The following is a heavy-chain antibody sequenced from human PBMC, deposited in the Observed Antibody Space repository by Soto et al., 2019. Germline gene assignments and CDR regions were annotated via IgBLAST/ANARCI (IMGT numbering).Heavy chain of an antibody. V-gene: IGHV2-5*02. J-gene: IGHJ5*02. Sequence: SGPKLVNPNQTLTLTCTFSGFSLTNNGEAVGWFRQSPGKALEWLVLIYWDDDNRYNPTLRTRLSTTKDTSKNQVVLTLTNMDPVDTATYYCARYVATSPAGWFEPWGQGIPVTVSS. CDR1: GFSLTNNGEA. CDR3: ARYVATSPAGWFEP. D-gene: IGHD3-10*02. CDR2: IYWDDDN.